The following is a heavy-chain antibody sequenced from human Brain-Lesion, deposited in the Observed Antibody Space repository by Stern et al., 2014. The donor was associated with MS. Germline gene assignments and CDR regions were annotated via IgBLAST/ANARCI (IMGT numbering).Heavy chain of an antibody. V-gene: IGHV4-39*01. J-gene: IGHJ4*02. CDR1: GDSLSSSTFY. D-gene: IGHD5-18*01. CDR3: ARHQLGYGYAYLRY. Sequence: VQLVQSGPGLVKPSDTLSLTCSVSGDSLSSSTFYWGWIRQPPGKGPEWIGSVYYSGNTYYHPSLKRRVTISVDTSKNHFSLRLPSVTAADTAVYYCARHQLGYGYAYLRYWGQGTLVTVAS. CDR2: VYYSGNT.